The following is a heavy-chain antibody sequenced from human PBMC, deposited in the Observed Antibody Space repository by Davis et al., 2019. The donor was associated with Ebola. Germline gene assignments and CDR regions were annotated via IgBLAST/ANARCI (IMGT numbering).Heavy chain of an antibody. J-gene: IGHJ4*02. CDR1: GGSFSGYY. V-gene: IGHV4-34*01. Sequence: SETLSLTCAVYGGSFSGYYWSWIRQPPGKGLEWIGEINHSGSTNYNPSLKSRVTISVDTSKNQFSLKLSSVTAADTAVYYCARHVAGYYYDSSGYYLRIYYFDYWGQGTLVTVSS. CDR2: INHSGST. D-gene: IGHD3-22*01. CDR3: ARHVAGYYYDSSGYYLRIYYFDY.